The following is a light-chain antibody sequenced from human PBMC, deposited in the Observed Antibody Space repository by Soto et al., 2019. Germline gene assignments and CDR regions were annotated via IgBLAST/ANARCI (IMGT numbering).Light chain of an antibody. V-gene: IGKV1-39*01. CDR1: QTISSY. Sequence: DIQMTQSPASLSASVGVRVTITCRASQTISSYLNWYQQQAGAAPKLLIYSASTLQSGVPSRFSGSGFGTDYTLPISSLQPADFAVSYCQQTFRTPHTFGQGTKLDIQ. CDR2: SAS. J-gene: IGKJ2*01. CDR3: QQTFRTPHT.